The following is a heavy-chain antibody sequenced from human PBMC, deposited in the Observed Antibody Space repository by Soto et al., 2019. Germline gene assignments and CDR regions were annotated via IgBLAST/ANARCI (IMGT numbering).Heavy chain of an antibody. V-gene: IGHV3-74*01. CDR2: MNSDGSTT. CDR1: GFTFANHW. Sequence: GGSLRLSCAVSGFTFANHWMHWVRQAPGKGLEWVSRMNSDGSTTEYADSVKGRFTVSRDNAKNTLYLQMNSLRAEDTAVYYCATDEVDYWGPGTLVTVYS. CDR3: ATDEVDY. J-gene: IGHJ4*02.